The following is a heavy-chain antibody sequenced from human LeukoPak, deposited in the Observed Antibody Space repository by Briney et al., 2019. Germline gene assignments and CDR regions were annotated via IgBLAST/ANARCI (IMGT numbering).Heavy chain of an antibody. J-gene: IGHJ6*02. CDR2: INAGKGNT. CDR1: GYTFTTYA. V-gene: IGHV1-3*01. Sequence: ASVKVSCKASGYTFTTYAMHWVRQAPGQRLEWMGWINAGKGNTKYSQNLQGRVTVTGDTSASTAYMELSSLTSEDTAVYYCARGSCSSTSCFMDVWGQGTTVTVSS. D-gene: IGHD2-2*01. CDR3: ARGSCSSTSCFMDV.